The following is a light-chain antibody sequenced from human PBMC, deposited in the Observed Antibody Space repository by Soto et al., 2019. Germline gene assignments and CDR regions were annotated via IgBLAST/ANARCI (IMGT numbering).Light chain of an antibody. Sequence: DIQMTQSPSTLSASVGDRVTISCRASQDIGSFLAWYQHKPGKAPKLLIYDASTLQTGVPSRFRGSGFGTEFTLTISGLQPDDFGTYYCQQHDDYSHATFGQGTKVEIK. J-gene: IGKJ2*01. CDR3: QQHDDYSHAT. CDR2: DAS. CDR1: QDIGSF. V-gene: IGKV1-5*01.